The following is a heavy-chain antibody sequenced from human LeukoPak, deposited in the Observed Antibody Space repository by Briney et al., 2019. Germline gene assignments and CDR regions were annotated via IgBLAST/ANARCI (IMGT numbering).Heavy chain of an antibody. V-gene: IGHV3-30-3*01. Sequence: GGSLRLSCAASGFTFSSYAMHWVRQAPGKGLEWVAVISYDGSNKYYADSVKGRFTISRDNSKNTLYLQMNSLRAEDTAVFYCAKVARATGGNYYHYGMDVWGQGTMVTVSS. CDR3: AKVARATGGNYYHYGMDV. CDR2: ISYDGSNK. J-gene: IGHJ6*02. D-gene: IGHD1-1*01. CDR1: GFTFSSYA.